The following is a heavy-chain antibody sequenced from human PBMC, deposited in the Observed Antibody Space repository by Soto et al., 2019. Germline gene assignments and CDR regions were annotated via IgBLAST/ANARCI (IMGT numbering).Heavy chain of an antibody. V-gene: IGHV3-7*03. D-gene: IGHD3-10*01. CDR1: GFTFGNYW. CDR3: ARDRGWQTFDY. J-gene: IGHJ4*02. CDR2: IKVDGSEK. Sequence: EVQLAESGGGLVQPGGSLRLSCAASGFTFGNYWMTWVRQAPGKELERVANIKVDGSEKYYVDSVKGRVIISRDNAKNSLYLQMNSLRAEDTAVYYCARDRGWQTFDYWGQGTLVTVSS.